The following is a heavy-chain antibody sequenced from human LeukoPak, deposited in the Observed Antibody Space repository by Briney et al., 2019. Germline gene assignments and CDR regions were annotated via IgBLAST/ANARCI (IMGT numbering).Heavy chain of an antibody. D-gene: IGHD4-17*01. CDR2: INHSGST. CDR3: ARGDYGGNSHWFDP. J-gene: IGHJ5*02. CDR1: GGSFSGYY. Sequence: SETLSLTCAVYGGSFSGYYWSWLRQPPGKGLEWIGEINHSGSTNYNPSLKSRVTISVDTSKNQFSLKLSSVTAADTAVYYCARGDYGGNSHWFDPWGQGTLVTVSS. V-gene: IGHV4-34*01.